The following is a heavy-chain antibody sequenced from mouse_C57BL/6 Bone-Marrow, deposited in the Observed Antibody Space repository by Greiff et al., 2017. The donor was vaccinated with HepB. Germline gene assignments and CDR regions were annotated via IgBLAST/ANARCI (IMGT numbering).Heavy chain of an antibody. V-gene: IGHV5-4*01. CDR1: GFTFSSYA. J-gene: IGHJ2*01. CDR2: ISDGGSYT. CDR3: ARDGARAMADY. D-gene: IGHD3-3*01. Sequence: EVHLVESGGGLVKPGGSLKLSCAASGFTFSSYAMSWVRQTPEKRLEWVATISDGGSYTYYPDNVKGRFTISRDNAKNNLYLQMSHLKSEDTAMYCCARDGARAMADYWGQGTTLTVSS.